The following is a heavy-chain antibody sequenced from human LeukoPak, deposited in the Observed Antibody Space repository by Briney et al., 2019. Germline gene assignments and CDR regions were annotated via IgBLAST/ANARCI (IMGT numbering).Heavy chain of an antibody. CDR2: IYPGDSDT. CDR1: GYSFTSYW. V-gene: IGHV5-51*01. Sequence: GESLKISCKGSGYSFTSYWIGWVRQMPGKGLEWMGIIYPGDSDTRYCPSFQGQVTISADKSISTAYLQWSSLKASDTAMYYCARLSSAELLPSLLWFDPWGQGTLVTVSS. D-gene: IGHD2-15*01. CDR3: ARLSSAELLPSLLWFDP. J-gene: IGHJ5*02.